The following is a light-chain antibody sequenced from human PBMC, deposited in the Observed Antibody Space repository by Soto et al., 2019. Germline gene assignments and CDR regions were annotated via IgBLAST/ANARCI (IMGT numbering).Light chain of an antibody. Sequence: QSVLTQPASVSGSPGQSITISCTGTSSDVGGYNYVSWYQQHTGKAPKLMIYDVSNRPSGVSNRFSGSKSGNTASLTISGFHAEDEADYYCSSYTSSSTVYVFGTGTKVTVL. CDR1: SSDVGGYNY. J-gene: IGLJ1*01. V-gene: IGLV2-14*01. CDR3: SSYTSSSTVYV. CDR2: DVS.